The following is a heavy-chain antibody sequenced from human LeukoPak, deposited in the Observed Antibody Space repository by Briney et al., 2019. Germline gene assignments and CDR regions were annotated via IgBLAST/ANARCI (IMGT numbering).Heavy chain of an antibody. V-gene: IGHV4-59*01. D-gene: IGHD6-13*01. Sequence: KPSETLSLTCTVCGGSISSYYWSWIRQPPGKGLEWIGYIYYTGSTDYNPSLKSRVAISVDTSKNQFSLKLSSVTAADAAVYYCARGSKAAPGTFDYWGQGTLVTVSS. J-gene: IGHJ4*02. CDR2: IYYTGST. CDR3: ARGSKAAPGTFDY. CDR1: GGSISSYY.